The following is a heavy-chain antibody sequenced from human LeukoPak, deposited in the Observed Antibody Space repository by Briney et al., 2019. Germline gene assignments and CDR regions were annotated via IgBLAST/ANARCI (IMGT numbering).Heavy chain of an antibody. V-gene: IGHV1-2*02. Sequence: ASVKVSCKASGYTFTNYAMNWVRQAPGQGLEWMGWINPNSGGTNYAQKFQGRVTMTRDTSISTAYMELSRLRSDDTAVYYCARVRDYYDSSGYLRYWGQGTLVTVSS. CDR2: INPNSGGT. D-gene: IGHD3-22*01. CDR1: GYTFTNYA. CDR3: ARVRDYYDSSGYLRY. J-gene: IGHJ4*02.